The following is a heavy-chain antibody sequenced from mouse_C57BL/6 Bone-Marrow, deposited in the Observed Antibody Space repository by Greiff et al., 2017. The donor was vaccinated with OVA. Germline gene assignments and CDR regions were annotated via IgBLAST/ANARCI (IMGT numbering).Heavy chain of an antibody. CDR3: TRWLLRKNFDY. CDR2: IDPENGDT. J-gene: IGHJ2*01. D-gene: IGHD2-3*01. CDR1: GYTFTSYW. Sequence: VQLKQSGAELVKPGASVKLSCKASGYTFTSYWMQWVKQRPGQGLEWIGWIDPENGDTEYASKFQGKATITADTSSNTAYLQLSSLTSEDTAVYYCTRWLLRKNFDYWGQGTTLTVSS. V-gene: IGHV14-4*01.